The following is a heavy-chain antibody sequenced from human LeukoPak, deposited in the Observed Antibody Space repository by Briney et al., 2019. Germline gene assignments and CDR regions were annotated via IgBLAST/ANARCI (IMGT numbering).Heavy chain of an antibody. CDR3: ARILTRKVVTVFGY. Sequence: ASVKVSCKASGGTFSSYAISWVRQAPGQGLEWMGGIIPIFGTANYAQKFQGRVTITADESTSTAYMELSSLRSEDTAVYYCARILTRKVVTVFGYWGQGTLVTVSS. V-gene: IGHV1-69*13. J-gene: IGHJ4*02. D-gene: IGHD2-21*02. CDR1: GGTFSSYA. CDR2: IIPIFGTA.